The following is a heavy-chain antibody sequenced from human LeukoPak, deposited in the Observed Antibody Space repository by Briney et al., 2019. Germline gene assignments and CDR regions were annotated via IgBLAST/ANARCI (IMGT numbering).Heavy chain of an antibody. J-gene: IGHJ4*02. Sequence: SETLSLTCTVSGGSISSYYWSWIRQPPAKGLEGLGYIYYSGSTNYNRSLKSRVTISVDTSKNQFSLKLSSVTAADTAVYYCARRGPGYSSGWYDFDYWGQGTLDTVSS. CDR1: GGSISSYY. D-gene: IGHD6-19*01. CDR3: ARRGPGYSSGWYDFDY. V-gene: IGHV4-59*08. CDR2: IYYSGST.